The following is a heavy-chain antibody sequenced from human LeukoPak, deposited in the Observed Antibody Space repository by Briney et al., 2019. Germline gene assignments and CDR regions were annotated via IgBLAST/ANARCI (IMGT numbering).Heavy chain of an antibody. CDR3: ARAARQYIVLKREPYYFDY. D-gene: IGHD2-8*01. CDR2: ISSSSSTI. CDR1: GFTFSSYS. J-gene: IGHJ4*02. Sequence: GGSLRLSCAASGFTFSSYSMNWVRQAPGKGLEWVSYISSSSSTIYYADAVKGRFTISRDNAKNSLYLQMNSLRAEDTAVYYCARAARQYIVLKREPYYFDYWGQGTLVTVSS. V-gene: IGHV3-48*01.